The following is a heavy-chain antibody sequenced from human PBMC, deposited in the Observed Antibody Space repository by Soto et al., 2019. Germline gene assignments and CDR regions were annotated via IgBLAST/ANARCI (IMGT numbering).Heavy chain of an antibody. V-gene: IGHV1-46*01. J-gene: IGHJ3*02. CDR3: ARSIAVAGQEGDAFDI. D-gene: IGHD6-19*01. Sequence: ASVKVSCKASGYTFTSYYMHWVRQAPGRGLEWMGIINPSGGSTSYAQKFQGRVTMTRDTSTSTVYMELSSLRSEDTAVYYCARSIAVAGQEGDAFDIWGQGTMVTVSS. CDR1: GYTFTSYY. CDR2: INPSGGST.